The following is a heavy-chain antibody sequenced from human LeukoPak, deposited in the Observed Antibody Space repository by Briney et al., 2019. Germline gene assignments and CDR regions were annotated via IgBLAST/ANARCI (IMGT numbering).Heavy chain of an antibody. D-gene: IGHD2-2*01. J-gene: IGHJ4*02. CDR1: GLTFSSYD. Sequence: GGSLRLSCVGSGLTFSSYDMNWVRQAPGKGLEWISYISNSGNTIYYADSVKGRFTISRDNAKNSLYLQMNSMRAEDTAVYYCDTRPRYWGQGTLVTVSS. CDR2: ISNSGNTI. V-gene: IGHV3-48*03. CDR3: DTRPRY.